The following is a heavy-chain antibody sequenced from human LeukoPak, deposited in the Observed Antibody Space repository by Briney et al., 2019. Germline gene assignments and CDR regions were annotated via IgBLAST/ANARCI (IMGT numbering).Heavy chain of an antibody. Sequence: PGRSLRLSCVASGFTFSSYAMHWVRQAPGKGLEWVAVISYDGSNKYYADSVKGRFTISRDNSKNTLYLQMNGLRAEDTAVHYCASAVIAAAGSSYFDYWGQGTLVTVS. CDR1: GFTFSSYA. V-gene: IGHV3-30*04. D-gene: IGHD6-13*01. CDR2: ISYDGSNK. CDR3: ASAVIAAAGSSYFDY. J-gene: IGHJ4*02.